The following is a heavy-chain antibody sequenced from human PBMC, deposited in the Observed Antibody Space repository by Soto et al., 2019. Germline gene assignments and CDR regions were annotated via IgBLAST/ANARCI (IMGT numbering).Heavy chain of an antibody. CDR2: INAGNGNT. D-gene: IGHD3-16*02. CDR1: GYTFTAYA. Sequence: QVQLVQSGAEEKKPGASVKVSCQASGYTFTAYAIHWVRQAPGQRLEWMGWINAGNGNTRYLQKFQTRITITRDTSATTAKMELGRRTFAAAAVYYCARSAISPSGELIGPFAHWGQGNPVPVSS. V-gene: IGHV1-3*05. CDR3: ARSAISPSGELIGPFAH. J-gene: IGHJ1*01.